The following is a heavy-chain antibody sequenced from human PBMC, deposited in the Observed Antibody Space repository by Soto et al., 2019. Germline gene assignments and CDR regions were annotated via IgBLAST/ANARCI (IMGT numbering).Heavy chain of an antibody. V-gene: IGHV4-34*01. J-gene: IGHJ6*02. CDR3: ARGPRCINTSCSNDYYHFGLDV. Sequence: SETLSLPRAGYGGSFSGYYWSWARPAPGKGGGWVGGINHSGRTNYNPALKRRISTSADPSQKHLSPRLSSVTAADTAVYYCARGPRCINTSCSNDYYHFGLDVWGQGTTVTVSS. CDR1: GGSFSGYY. CDR2: INHSGRT. D-gene: IGHD2-2*01.